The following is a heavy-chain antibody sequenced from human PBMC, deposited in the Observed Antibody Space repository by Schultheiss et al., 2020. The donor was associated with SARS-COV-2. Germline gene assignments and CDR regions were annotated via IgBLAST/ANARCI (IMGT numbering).Heavy chain of an antibody. J-gene: IGHJ3*02. CDR1: GYTFTGYY. Sequence: ASVKVSCKASGYTFTGYYMHWVRQAPGQGLEWMGWINPNSGDTKYAQKFQGRVTMTRDTSIHTAYMELSSLRSEDTAVYYCARDLEMATIMDAFDIWGQGTMVTVSS. CDR2: INPNSGDT. D-gene: IGHD5-24*01. V-gene: IGHV1-2*02. CDR3: ARDLEMATIMDAFDI.